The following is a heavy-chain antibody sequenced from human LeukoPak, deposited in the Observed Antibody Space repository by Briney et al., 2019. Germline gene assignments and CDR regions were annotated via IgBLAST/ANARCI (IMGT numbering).Heavy chain of an antibody. V-gene: IGHV4-38-2*01. Sequence: SETLSLTCAVSGCSISSGYYWGWIRQPPGKGLEWIGSIYHSGSTYYNPSLKSRVTISVDTSKNQFSLKLSSVTAADTAVYYCARSYSSSVRYYYYYMDVWGIGTTVTVSS. D-gene: IGHD6-6*01. CDR2: IYHSGST. CDR1: GCSISSGYY. J-gene: IGHJ6*03. CDR3: ARSYSSSVRYYYYYMDV.